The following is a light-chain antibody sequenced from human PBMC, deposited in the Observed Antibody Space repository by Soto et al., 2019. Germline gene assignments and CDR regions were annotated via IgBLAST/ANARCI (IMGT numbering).Light chain of an antibody. V-gene: IGLV2-14*01. CDR3: SSYTTTSTVV. J-gene: IGLJ3*02. Sequence: QSVLTQPASVSGSPGQSITVSCTGTSSDIGGHNYVSWYQQHPGKVPKLIIYEVSNRPSGVSNRFSGSKSGNTASLTVSGLQAEDEADYYRSSYTTTSTVVFGGGTKLTVL. CDR2: EVS. CDR1: SSDIGGHNY.